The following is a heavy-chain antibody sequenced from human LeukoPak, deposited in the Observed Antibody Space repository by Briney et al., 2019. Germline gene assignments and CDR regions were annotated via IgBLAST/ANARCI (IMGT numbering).Heavy chain of an antibody. V-gene: IGHV3-23*01. D-gene: IGHD4-11*01. J-gene: IGHJ6*02. CDR1: GFTFSNYA. CDR3: AKTTVTTWGGMDV. CDR2: ISGSGGGT. Sequence: GGSLRLSCAASGFTFSNYAMSWVRPAPGKGLEWVSTISGSGGGTYSADSVKGRFTISRDNSKDTLYLQMNSLRAEDTAVYYCAKTTVTTWGGMDVWGQGTTVTVSS.